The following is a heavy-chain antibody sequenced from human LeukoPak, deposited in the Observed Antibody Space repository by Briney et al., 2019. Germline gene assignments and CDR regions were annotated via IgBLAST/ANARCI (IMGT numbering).Heavy chain of an antibody. CDR1: GGSFNINGYF. J-gene: IGHJ4*02. Sequence: SETLSLTCTVSGGSFNINGYFWAWIRQPPGKVLEWIGSIFYTGTTYYNPSLKSRVTISVDTSKKQFSLKLNSVTAADTAVYFCARLNGVAGKFDYWGPGTLITVSS. CDR3: ARLNGVAGKFDY. CDR2: IFYTGTT. V-gene: IGHV4-39*01. D-gene: IGHD6-19*01.